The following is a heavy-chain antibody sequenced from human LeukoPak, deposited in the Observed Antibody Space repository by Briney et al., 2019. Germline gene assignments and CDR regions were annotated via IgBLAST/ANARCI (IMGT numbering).Heavy chain of an antibody. CDR3: ARADEGYSYGDLAMDV. D-gene: IGHD5-18*01. CDR2: TYYRSKWYN. Sequence: SQTLSLTCAISGDTVSSNSAAWNWIRQSPSRGLEWLGRTYYRSKWYNDYAVSVKSRITINPDTSKNQFSLQLNSVTPEDTAVYYCARADEGYSYGDLAMDVWGQGTTVTVSS. J-gene: IGHJ6*02. CDR1: GDTVSSNSAA. V-gene: IGHV6-1*01.